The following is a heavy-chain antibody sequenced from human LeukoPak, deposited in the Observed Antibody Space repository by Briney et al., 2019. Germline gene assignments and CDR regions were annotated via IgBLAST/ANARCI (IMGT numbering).Heavy chain of an antibody. Sequence: ASVKVSCKASGYTFTSYGISWVRQAPGQGLEWMGWISAYNGNTNYAQKLQGRVTMTTDTSTSTAYMELRSLRSDDTAVYYCARDRATYDYVWGSYHYYFDYWGQGTLVTVSS. CDR2: ISAYNGNT. J-gene: IGHJ4*02. CDR3: ARDRATYDYVWGSYHYYFDY. V-gene: IGHV1-18*01. CDR1: GYTFTSYG. D-gene: IGHD3-16*02.